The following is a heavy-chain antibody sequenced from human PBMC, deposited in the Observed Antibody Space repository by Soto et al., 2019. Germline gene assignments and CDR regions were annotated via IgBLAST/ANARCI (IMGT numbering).Heavy chain of an antibody. V-gene: IGHV1-18*01. Sequence: QVQLVQSGAEVKKPGASVKVSCKASGYTFTSYGISWVRQAPGQGLEWMGWISAYNGNTNYAQKLQGRVTMTTDTATSRAYMERRSLRSDDTAVYYCARVPEIAAAGTPRRPEGFAPWGEGRLVT. CDR3: ARVPEIAAAGTPRRPEGFAP. D-gene: IGHD6-13*01. J-gene: IGHJ5*02. CDR1: GYTFTSYG. CDR2: ISAYNGNT.